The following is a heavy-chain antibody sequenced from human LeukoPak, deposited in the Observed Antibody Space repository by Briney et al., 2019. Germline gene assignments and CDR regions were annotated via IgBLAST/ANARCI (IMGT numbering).Heavy chain of an antibody. D-gene: IGHD3-22*01. J-gene: IGHJ4*02. Sequence: SETLSLTCTVSGASFNSDDQYWNCIRQSPGKGLERIGSIHPSGMLYNNPSLESRVTMSRDTSKNQFSLNLNSVTAADTAVYFCSRGLDSRKLGYWGQGILVTVSS. CDR1: GASFNSDDQY. V-gene: IGHV4-31*03. CDR3: SRGLDSRKLGY. CDR2: IHPSGML.